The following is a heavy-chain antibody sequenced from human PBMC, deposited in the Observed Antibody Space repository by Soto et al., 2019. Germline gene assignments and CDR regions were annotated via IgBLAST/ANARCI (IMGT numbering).Heavy chain of an antibody. CDR1: GGSISKNDYY. D-gene: IGHD5-18*01. CDR2: IYYSGNT. Sequence: SETLSLTCTVSGGSISKNDYYWAWIRQPPGKGLEWIGTIYYSGNTYYNPSLKSRVTISVDTSKDQFSLKLSSVTAADTAVYHCARLDKVLVQTFDYWGQGTLVTVSS. J-gene: IGHJ4*02. CDR3: ARLDKVLVQTFDY. V-gene: IGHV4-39*01.